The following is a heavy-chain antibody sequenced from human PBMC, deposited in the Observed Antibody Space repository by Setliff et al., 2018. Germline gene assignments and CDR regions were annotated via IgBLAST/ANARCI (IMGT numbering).Heavy chain of an antibody. CDR1: GGSIGTYY. D-gene: IGHD7-27*01. CDR3: ARAGAIQGGFDI. J-gene: IGHJ3*02. V-gene: IGHV4-4*07. CDR2: IHSSGNT. Sequence: PSETLSLTCNVSGGSIGTYYWSWIRQPAGKGLGWIGRIHSSGNTNYKPSLKSRVTMSVDTTKNQFSLKLSSVTAADTAVYYCARAGAIQGGFDIWGQGTVVTVS.